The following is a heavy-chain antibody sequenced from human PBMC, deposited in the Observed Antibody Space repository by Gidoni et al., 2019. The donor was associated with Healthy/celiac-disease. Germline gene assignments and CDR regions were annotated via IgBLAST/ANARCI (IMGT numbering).Heavy chain of an antibody. V-gene: IGHV3-21*01. CDR1: GFTFSSYS. CDR2: ISSSSSYI. D-gene: IGHD2-15*01. J-gene: IGHJ6*02. CDR3: ARDLEVVVAATPGPPSTYYYYGMDV. Sequence: EVQLVESGGGLVKPGGSLRLSCAASGFTFSSYSMNWVRQAPGKGLGWVSSISSSSSYIYYADSVKGRFTSSRDNAKNSLYLQMNSLRAEDTAVYYCARDLEVVVAATPGPPSTYYYYGMDVWGQGTTVTVSS.